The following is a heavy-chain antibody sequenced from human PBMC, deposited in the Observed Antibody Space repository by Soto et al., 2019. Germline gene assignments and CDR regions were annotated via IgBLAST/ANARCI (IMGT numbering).Heavy chain of an antibody. J-gene: IGHJ4*02. CDR1: GDSVSKYY. D-gene: IGHD3-22*01. Sequence: PSETLSLTCTVSGDSVSKYYWNWIRQSPGKGLEWIGYICNSVSTNYNASLKSRVTMSVDTSKNQFHLKLTSVTAADMAVYYCARGSHDYDSGGYYYRHFDYWGQGTLVTVSS. CDR2: ICNSVST. V-gene: IGHV4-59*02. CDR3: ARGSHDYDSGGYYYRHFDY.